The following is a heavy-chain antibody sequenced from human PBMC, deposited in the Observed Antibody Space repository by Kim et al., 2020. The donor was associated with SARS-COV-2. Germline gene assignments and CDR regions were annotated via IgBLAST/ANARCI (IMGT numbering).Heavy chain of an antibody. J-gene: IGHJ3*01. V-gene: IGHV3-23*01. CDR3: VRQVAGSNFDV. CDR2: RK. Sequence: RKFGAESVKGRFTISRDNSKNTVYLQLNILRAEDTAMYYCVRQVAGSNFDVWGQGTMVTVSS. D-gene: IGHD3-10*01.